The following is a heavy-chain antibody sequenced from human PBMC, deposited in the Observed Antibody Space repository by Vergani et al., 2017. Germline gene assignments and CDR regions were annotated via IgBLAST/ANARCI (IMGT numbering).Heavy chain of an antibody. CDR2: FYSGGST. CDR1: GFTVSSNY. Sequence: EVQLVESGGGLIQPGGSLRISCAASGFTVSSNYMSWVRQAPGKGLEWVSVFYSGGSTYYADSVKGRFTISRDNSKNTLYLQMNSLRAEDTAVYYCARVSVRYGGNSESYYFDYWGQGTLVTVSS. CDR3: ARVSVRYGGNSESYYFDY. V-gene: IGHV3-53*01. D-gene: IGHD4-23*01. J-gene: IGHJ4*02.